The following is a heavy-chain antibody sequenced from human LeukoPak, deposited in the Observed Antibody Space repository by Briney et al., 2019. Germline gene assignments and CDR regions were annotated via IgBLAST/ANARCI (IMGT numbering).Heavy chain of an antibody. V-gene: IGHV3-23*01. Sequence: PGGSLRLSCAASGFTFNNYAMSWVRQDPRKGLEGVSGIRASGGATYYAHSVKGRLTISRDNSKNTLSLQMNSLRAEDTAVYYCAKGRSGWYSDFDYWGQGTLVTVSS. D-gene: IGHD6-19*01. CDR3: AKGRSGWYSDFDY. CDR2: IRASGGAT. CDR1: GFTFNNYA. J-gene: IGHJ4*02.